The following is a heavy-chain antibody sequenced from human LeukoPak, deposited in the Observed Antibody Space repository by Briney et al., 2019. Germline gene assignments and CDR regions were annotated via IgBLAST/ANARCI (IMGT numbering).Heavy chain of an antibody. D-gene: IGHD4-17*01. CDR2: TSSEGSGK. V-gene: IGHV3-30*18. J-gene: IGHJ6*02. CDR1: GFTFSRYA. Sequence: GGSLRLSCAASGFTFSRYAMHWVRQAPGKGLEWVAVTSSEGSGKHYADSVKGRFTISRDNSKNTLYLQMNSLRAEDTGAYYCAKERVNGDYVYYYYGMDVWGQGTTVTGSS. CDR3: AKERVNGDYVYYYYGMDV.